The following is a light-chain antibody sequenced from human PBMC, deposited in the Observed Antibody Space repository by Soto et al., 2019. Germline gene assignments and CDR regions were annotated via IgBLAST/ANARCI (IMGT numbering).Light chain of an antibody. CDR1: KRFFYSSNNKNY. CDR3: QQYYGTPRT. CDR2: WAS. Sequence: DIVMTQSPDSLALSLGERATINCTSSKRFFYSSNNKNYLAWCKQKPGQPPKXXSYWASTRESGVPDRVSGNGSGTDFTLTISSLQAEDVAVYYCQQYYGTPRTFGQGTKVDIK. J-gene: IGKJ1*01. V-gene: IGKV4-1*01.